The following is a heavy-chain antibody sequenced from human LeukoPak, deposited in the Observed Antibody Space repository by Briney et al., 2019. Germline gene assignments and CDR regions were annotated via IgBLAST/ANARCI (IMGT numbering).Heavy chain of an antibody. J-gene: IGHJ3*02. CDR2: IYHSGST. V-gene: IGHV4-30-2*01. CDR3: ARFGGILDAFDI. D-gene: IGHD2-15*01. CDR1: GGSISSGGYY. Sequence: SETLSLTCTVSGGSISSGGYYWSWIRQPPGKGLEWIGYIYHSGSTYYNPSLKSRVTISVDTSKNQFSLKLSSVTAADTAVYYCARFGGILDAFDIWGQGTMVTVSS.